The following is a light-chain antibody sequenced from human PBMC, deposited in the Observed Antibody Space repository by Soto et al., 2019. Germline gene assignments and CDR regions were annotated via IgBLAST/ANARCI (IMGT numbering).Light chain of an antibody. CDR1: QSITTY. Sequence: EVVLTQSPATLSLSPGERATLSCRASQSITTYLNWYQHKPGQAPRLLIYDASHRATGVPARFSGSGSGTDFTLTISSPQPDDCAVYYCQQRASGVTFGGGTTVEIK. V-gene: IGKV3-11*01. CDR3: QQRASGVT. J-gene: IGKJ4*01. CDR2: DAS.